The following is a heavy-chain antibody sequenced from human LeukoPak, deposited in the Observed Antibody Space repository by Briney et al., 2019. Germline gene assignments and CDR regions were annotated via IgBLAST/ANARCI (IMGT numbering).Heavy chain of an antibody. V-gene: IGHV3-23*01. D-gene: IGHD6-19*01. CDR3: AKDYIAVWPFDY. CDR1: GFTFSSYD. CDR2: ISSSGGST. J-gene: IGHJ4*02. Sequence: GGSLRLSRAASGFTFSSYDMSWVRQAPGKGLEWVSAISSSGGSTYYADSVKGRFTISRDNSKNTLYLQMNSLRVEDTAVYYCAKDYIAVWPFDYWGQGTLVTVSS.